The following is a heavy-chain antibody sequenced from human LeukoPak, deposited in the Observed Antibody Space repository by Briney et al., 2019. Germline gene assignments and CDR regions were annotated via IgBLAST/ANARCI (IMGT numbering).Heavy chain of an antibody. CDR3: ARESGGSYGSTFDY. V-gene: IGHV3-7*01. Sequence: PGGSLRLSCAASGFTFNRHGMSWVRQAPGKGLGWVANIKQDGSEKYYVDSVKGRFTISRDNAKNSLYLQMNSLRAEDTAVYYCARESGGSYGSTFDYWGQGTLVTVSS. D-gene: IGHD3-10*01. CDR2: IKQDGSEK. CDR1: GFTFNRHG. J-gene: IGHJ4*02.